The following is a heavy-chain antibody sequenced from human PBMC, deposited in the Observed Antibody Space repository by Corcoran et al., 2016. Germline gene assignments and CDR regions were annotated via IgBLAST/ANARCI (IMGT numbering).Heavy chain of an antibody. CDR1: GYTFTGYY. Sequence: QVQLAQSGAEVKKPGASVKVSCKASGYTFTGYYMHWVRQAPGQGLEWMGWINPNSGGTNYAQKFQGRVTMTRDTSISTAYMELSRLRSDATAVYYCARFPQRAQGLDAGLMNFDYWGQGTLVTVSS. CDR3: ARFPQRAQGLDAGLMNFDY. CDR2: INPNSGGT. J-gene: IGHJ4*02. V-gene: IGHV1-2*02. D-gene: IGHD6-19*01.